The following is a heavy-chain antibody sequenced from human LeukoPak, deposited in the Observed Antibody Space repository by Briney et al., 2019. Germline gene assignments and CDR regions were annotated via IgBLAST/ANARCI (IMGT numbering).Heavy chain of an antibody. CDR1: GFTFSSYA. Sequence: GGSLRLSCAASGFTFSSYAMSWVRQAPGKGLEWVSGISDSGGAGSTYYADSVKGRFTISRDNSKHTLYLQMNSLRAEDTALFYCAKENSGSYPDAFDIWGQGTMVTVSS. CDR2: ISDSGGAGST. CDR3: AKENSGSYPDAFDI. D-gene: IGHD1-26*01. V-gene: IGHV3-23*01. J-gene: IGHJ3*02.